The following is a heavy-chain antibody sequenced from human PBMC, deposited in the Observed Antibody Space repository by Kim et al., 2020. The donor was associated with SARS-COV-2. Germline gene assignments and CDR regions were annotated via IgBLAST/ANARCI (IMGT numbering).Heavy chain of an antibody. CDR2: K. Sequence: KYYAQQIQGRVTMTRDTSISTAYMELSRLRSDDTAVYYCARGSVTKFFDYWGQGTLVTVSS. D-gene: IGHD4-17*01. CDR3: ARGSVTKFFDY. V-gene: IGHV1-2*02. J-gene: IGHJ4*02.